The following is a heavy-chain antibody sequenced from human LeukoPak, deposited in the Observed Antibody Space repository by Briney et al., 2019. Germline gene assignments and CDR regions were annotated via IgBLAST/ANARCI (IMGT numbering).Heavy chain of an antibody. D-gene: IGHD3-3*01. V-gene: IGHV1-2*02. Sequence: GASVKVSCKASGYTFTGYYIHWVRQAPGQGLDWLGWINPNSGATSYAQKFQGRVTMTRDTSINTAYMELSRLRSDDTAVYFCARVRNDYWSGQDFFDYWGQGTLVTVSP. CDR1: GYTFTGYY. J-gene: IGHJ4*02. CDR2: INPNSGAT. CDR3: ARVRNDYWSGQDFFDY.